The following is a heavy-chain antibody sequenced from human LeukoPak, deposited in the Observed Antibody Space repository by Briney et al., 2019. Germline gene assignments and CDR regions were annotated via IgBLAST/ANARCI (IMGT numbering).Heavy chain of an antibody. J-gene: IGHJ3*02. Sequence: VSVKVSCKASGYTFTSYAMHWVRQAPGQRLEWMGWINAGNGNTKYSQKFQGRVTITRDTSASTAYMELSSLRSEDTAVYYCARLGMTNAFDIWGQGTMVTVSS. V-gene: IGHV1-3*01. CDR2: INAGNGNT. CDR1: GYTFTSYA. CDR3: ARLGMTNAFDI. D-gene: IGHD3-16*01.